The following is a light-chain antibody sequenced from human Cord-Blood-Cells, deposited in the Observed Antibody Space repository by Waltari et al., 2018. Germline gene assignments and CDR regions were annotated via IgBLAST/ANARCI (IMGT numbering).Light chain of an antibody. CDR2: GNS. Sequence: QSVLTQPPSVSAAPGQRVTISCTGSSSHIRAGYDVHLYQQLPGTAPKLLIYGNSNRPSGVPDRFSGSKSGTSASLAITGLQAEDEADYDCQSYDSSLSGVVFGGGTKLTVL. V-gene: IGLV1-40*01. J-gene: IGLJ2*01. CDR3: QSYDSSLSGVV. CDR1: SSHIRAGYD.